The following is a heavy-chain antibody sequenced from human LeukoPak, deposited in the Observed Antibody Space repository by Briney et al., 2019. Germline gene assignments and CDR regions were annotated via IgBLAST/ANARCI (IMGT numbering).Heavy chain of an antibody. V-gene: IGHV3-7*01. CDR3: ARGWIQLWPLDS. Sequence: GGSLRLSCAASGFTFSSYWMSWVRQAPGKGLEWVANINQDGSEKYYVDSVKGRFTISRDNAKNSLYLQTNSLRAQDTAVYYCARGWIQLWPLDSWGQGTLVTVSS. D-gene: IGHD5-18*01. CDR2: INQDGSEK. J-gene: IGHJ4*02. CDR1: GFTFSSYW.